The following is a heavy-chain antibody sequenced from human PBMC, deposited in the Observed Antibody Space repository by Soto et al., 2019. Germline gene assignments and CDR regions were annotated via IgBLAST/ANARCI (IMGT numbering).Heavy chain of an antibody. V-gene: IGHV3-74*01. CDR2: INGDGSST. D-gene: IGHD5-12*01. Sequence: EVQLVESGGGLVQPGGSLRLSCAAAGFAFDSHWMHWVRQAPGKGLVWVSRINGDGSSTFYADSVKGRFTISRDNARNTVYLQMNSLRAEATAVYYCARGIQWRYGMDVWGQGTTVTVSS. J-gene: IGHJ6*02. CDR1: GFAFDSHW. CDR3: ARGIQWRYGMDV.